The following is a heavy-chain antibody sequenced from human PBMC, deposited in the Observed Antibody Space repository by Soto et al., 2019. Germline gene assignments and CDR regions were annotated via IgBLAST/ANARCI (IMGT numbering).Heavy chain of an antibody. J-gene: IGHJ6*02. CDR3: ARGVSQLRYFDWISYYYYGMDV. V-gene: IGHV5-51*01. CDR2: IYPGDSDT. CDR1: GYSFTSYW. Sequence: PGESLKISCKGSGYSFTSYWIGWVRQMPGKGLEWMGIIYPGDSDTRYSPSFQGQVTISADKSISTAYLQWSSLKASDTAMYYCARGVSQLRYFDWISYYYYGMDVWGQGTTVTVSS. D-gene: IGHD3-9*01.